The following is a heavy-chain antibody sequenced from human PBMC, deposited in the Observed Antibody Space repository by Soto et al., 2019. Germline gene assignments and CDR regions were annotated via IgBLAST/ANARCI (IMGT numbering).Heavy chain of an antibody. D-gene: IGHD3-9*01. Sequence: QVHLVDSGGGVVQPGKSLRLSCTASGFTFTRFALHWVRRAPGKGLEWVAVISHDGSEKYYTDSVKGRFTISRDNSRNTLFLQMNSLRAEDTAVYYCARDRDEILTGYHDYWGQGTVVTVST. CDR2: ISHDGSEK. J-gene: IGHJ4*02. CDR3: ARDRDEILTGYHDY. CDR1: GFTFTRFA. V-gene: IGHV3-30-3*01.